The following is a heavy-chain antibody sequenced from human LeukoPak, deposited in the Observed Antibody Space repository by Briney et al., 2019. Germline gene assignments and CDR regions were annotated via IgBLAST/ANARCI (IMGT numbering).Heavy chain of an antibody. CDR3: ARAYYYGSGSYYNGDWFDP. V-gene: IGHV1-8*03. J-gene: IGHJ5*02. CDR2: MNPNSGNT. D-gene: IGHD3-10*01. CDR1: GYTFTSYD. Sequence: ASVKVSCKASGYTFTSYDINWVRQATGQGLEWMGWMNPNSGNTGYAQKFQGRVTITRNTSISTAYMELSSLRSEDTAVYYCARAYYYGSGSYYNGDWFDPWGQGTLVTVSS.